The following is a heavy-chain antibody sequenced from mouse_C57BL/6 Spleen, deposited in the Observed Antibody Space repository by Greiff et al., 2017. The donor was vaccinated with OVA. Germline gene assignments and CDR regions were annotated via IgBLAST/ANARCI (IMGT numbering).Heavy chain of an antibody. CDR2: ISSGSSTI. J-gene: IGHJ4*01. D-gene: IGHD2-4*01. Sequence: EVKLMESGGGLVKPGGSLKLSCAASGFTFSDYGMHWVRQAPEKGLEWVAYISSGSSTIYYADTVKGRFTISRDNAKNTLFLQMTSLRSDDTAMYYCARQGRYYDYDGLYAMDYWGQGTSVTVSS. V-gene: IGHV5-17*01. CDR1: GFTFSDYG. CDR3: ARQGRYYDYDGLYAMDY.